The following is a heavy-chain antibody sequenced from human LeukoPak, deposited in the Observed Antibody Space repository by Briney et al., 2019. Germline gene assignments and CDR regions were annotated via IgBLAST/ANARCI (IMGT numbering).Heavy chain of an antibody. D-gene: IGHD1-1*01. V-gene: IGHV4-34*01. CDR3: ARLDGPSDYYVMDV. CDR1: GGSFSGYY. J-gene: IGHJ6*02. Sequence: SETLSLTCAVYGGSFSGYYWSWIRQPPGNGLEWIGEINHSGSTNYNPSLKSRVTISVDTSKNQFSLKLSSVTAADTAVYYCARLDGPSDYYVMDVWGQGTTVTVSS. CDR2: INHSGST.